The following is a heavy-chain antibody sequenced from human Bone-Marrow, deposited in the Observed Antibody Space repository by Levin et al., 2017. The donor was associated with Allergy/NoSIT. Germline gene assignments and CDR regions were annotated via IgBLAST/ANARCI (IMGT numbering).Heavy chain of an antibody. CDR1: GFTFSNYG. CDR2: ISGSGGST. J-gene: IGHJ6*03. Sequence: GESLKISCAASGFTFSNYGMSWVRQAPGKGLEWVSSISGSGGSTYYADSVKGRFTISRDNSKNTLYLQMNTLRAEDTAIYYCAKCLAVYYYYYMDVWGKGTTVTVSS. V-gene: IGHV3-23*01. CDR3: AKCLAVYYYYYMDV.